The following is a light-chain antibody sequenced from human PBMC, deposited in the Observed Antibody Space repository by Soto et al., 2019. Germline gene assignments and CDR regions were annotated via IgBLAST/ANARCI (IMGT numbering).Light chain of an antibody. CDR3: QQYENLPT. CDR1: QSISSW. V-gene: IGKV1-33*01. J-gene: IGKJ5*01. Sequence: DIQMTQSPSTLSASLADRFTITCRASQSISSWLAWYQQKPGKAPKLLIYDASNLEAGVPSRFRGSGSGTDFTFTISRLQPEDIATYYCQQYENLPTFGQGTRLEIK. CDR2: DAS.